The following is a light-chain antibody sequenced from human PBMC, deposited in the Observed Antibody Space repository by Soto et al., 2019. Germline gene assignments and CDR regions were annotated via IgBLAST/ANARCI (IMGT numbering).Light chain of an antibody. J-gene: IGKJ5*01. V-gene: IGKV3-15*01. Sequence: ETVMTRSPGTLSVSLGERATLSCGASQSVSIHLAWYQQKPGQAPRILIYDTSTRATGIPARFSGSGSGTEFTLTISSLQSEDFAVYYCQQYSNWPPITFGQGTRLE. CDR3: QQYSNWPPIT. CDR1: QSVSIH. CDR2: DTS.